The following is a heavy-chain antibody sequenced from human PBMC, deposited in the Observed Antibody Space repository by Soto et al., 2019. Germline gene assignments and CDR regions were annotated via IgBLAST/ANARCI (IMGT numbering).Heavy chain of an antibody. V-gene: IGHV2-5*02. D-gene: IGHD5-12*01. CDR1: GFSLSTRGVG. CDR3: AHRSRGYAYYFDQ. J-gene: IGHJ4*02. CDR2: IFWDDDK. Sequence: QITLKESDPTLVRPTQTLTLTCSFSGFSLSTRGVGVGWIRQPPGKALEWLALIFWDDDKWYSPSLRSRLTITEDNSKNHGVLTTTNKDRVDTATHYCAHRSRGYAYYFDQWGQGTLATVSS.